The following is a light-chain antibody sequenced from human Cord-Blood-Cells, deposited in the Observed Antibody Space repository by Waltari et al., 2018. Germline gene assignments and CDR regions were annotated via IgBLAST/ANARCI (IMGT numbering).Light chain of an antibody. V-gene: IGKV1-39*01. CDR2: AAS. CDR3: QQSYRTP. J-gene: IGKJ4*01. Sequence: DIQMTQSPSSLSASVGDRVTITCRASQSISSYLNWYQQKPGKAPKLLIYAASSLQSGVPSRFSGSESGTDFTLTISSLQPEDFATYDCQQSYRTPLGGRTKVEI. CDR1: QSISSY.